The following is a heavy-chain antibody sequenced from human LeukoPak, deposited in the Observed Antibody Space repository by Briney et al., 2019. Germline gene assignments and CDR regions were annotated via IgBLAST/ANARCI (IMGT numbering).Heavy chain of an antibody. D-gene: IGHD1-1*01. Sequence: SETLSLTCTVSGGSISSYYWSWIRQPPGKGLEWIGYIYYSGSTNYNPSFKSRVTISVDTSKNQFSLKLSSVTAADTAVYYCARDDWNDVLDYWGQGTLVTVSS. CDR2: IYYSGST. V-gene: IGHV4-59*01. CDR3: ARDDWNDVLDY. CDR1: GGSISSYY. J-gene: IGHJ4*02.